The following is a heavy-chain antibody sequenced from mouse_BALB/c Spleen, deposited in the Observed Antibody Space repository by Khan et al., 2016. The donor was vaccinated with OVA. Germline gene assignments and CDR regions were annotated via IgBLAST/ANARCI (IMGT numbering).Heavy chain of an antibody. CDR1: GFTFSSFG. V-gene: IGHV5-17*02. Sequence: EVELVESGGGLVQPGGSRKLSCAASGFTFSSFGMHWVRQAPEKGLEWVAYISSGSATIYYADIVKGRFTISRDNPKNTLFLQMTSLRSEDTAIYYCARSLITTLYFDVWGAGTTVTVSS. CDR3: ARSLITTLYFDV. CDR2: ISSGSATI. J-gene: IGHJ1*01. D-gene: IGHD2-4*01.